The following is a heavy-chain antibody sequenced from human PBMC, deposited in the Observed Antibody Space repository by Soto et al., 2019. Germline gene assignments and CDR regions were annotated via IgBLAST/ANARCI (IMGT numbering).Heavy chain of an antibody. CDR2: ISSSGSTI. Sequence: PGGSLRLSCAASGFTFSDYYMSWIRQAPGKGLEWVSYISSSGSTIYYAGSVKGRFTISRDNAKNSLYLQMNSLRAEDTAVYYCARDHGGTGWFGEHHYYGMDVWGQGTTVTVSS. V-gene: IGHV3-11*01. J-gene: IGHJ6*02. CDR1: GFTFSDYY. CDR3: ARDHGGTGWFGEHHYYGMDV. D-gene: IGHD3-10*01.